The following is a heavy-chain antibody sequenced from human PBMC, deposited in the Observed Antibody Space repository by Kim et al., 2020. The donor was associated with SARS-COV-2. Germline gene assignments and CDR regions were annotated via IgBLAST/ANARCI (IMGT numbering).Heavy chain of an antibody. D-gene: IGHD2-2*01. J-gene: IGHJ4*02. CDR3: AVVEMATPLDFDY. Sequence: YADSVKGRFTISRDNAKNTLYLQMNSLRAEDTAVYYCAVVEMATPLDFDYWGQGTLVTVSS. V-gene: IGHV3-74*01.